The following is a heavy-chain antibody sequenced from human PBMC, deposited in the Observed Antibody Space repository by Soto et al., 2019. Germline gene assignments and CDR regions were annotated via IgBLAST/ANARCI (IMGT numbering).Heavy chain of an antibody. V-gene: IGHV4-4*02. CDR1: SGSISSSNW. CDR2: IYHSGIT. D-gene: IGHD1-26*01. CDR3: ARSHSRYYYYYYYYMDV. J-gene: IGHJ6*03. Sequence: SETLSLTCAVSSGSISSSNWWSWVRQPPGKGLEWIGEIYHSGITNFNPSLKSRVTISVDKSKNQFSLRLSSVTAADTAVYYCARSHSRYYYYYYYYMDVWGKGTTVTVSS.